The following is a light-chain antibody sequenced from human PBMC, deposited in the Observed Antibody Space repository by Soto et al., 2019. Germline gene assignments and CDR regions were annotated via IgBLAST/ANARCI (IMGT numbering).Light chain of an antibody. J-gene: IGKJ1*01. CDR3: QQYGSSTGT. CDR1: QSVSSSY. V-gene: IGKV3-20*01. Sequence: DIVLTQSPGPLSLSPGERATLSCTSSQSVSSSYLAWYQQQPGQAPRLIIYGASSRATGIPDRCSGSGSGTDCTLTISRLEPEDVSVYYCQQYGSSTGTFGQGTKVDIK. CDR2: GAS.